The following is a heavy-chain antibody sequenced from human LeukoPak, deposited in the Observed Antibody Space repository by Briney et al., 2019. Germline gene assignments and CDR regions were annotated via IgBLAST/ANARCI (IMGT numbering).Heavy chain of an antibody. CDR2: LNWNGGRT. V-gene: IGHV3-20*04. Sequence: GGSLRLSCAASGFTFDAYGMGWVRQAPGKGLEWVSGLNWNGGRTGYADSVKGRFTISRDNAKNSLYLQMNSLRAEDTALYYCAREDYDSSGYYYIYYFEYWGQGTPVTVSS. CDR3: AREDYDSSGYYYIYYFEY. J-gene: IGHJ4*02. D-gene: IGHD3-22*01. CDR1: GFTFDAYG.